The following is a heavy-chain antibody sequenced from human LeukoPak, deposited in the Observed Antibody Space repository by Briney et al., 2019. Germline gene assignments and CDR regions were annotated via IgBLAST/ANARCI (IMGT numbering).Heavy chain of an antibody. CDR2: MSPNSGDT. CDR3: VRVYSGSYAGVDY. D-gene: IGHD1-26*01. J-gene: IGHJ4*02. V-gene: IGHV1-8*01. CDR1: GYTFTSYD. Sequence: ASVKVSCKASGYTFTSYDINWVRHATGQGLEWMGWMSPNSGDTGYSQKFQGRVTMTRDTSISTAFMELTSLRSEDTAVYYCVRVYSGSYAGVDYWGQGTLVTVSS.